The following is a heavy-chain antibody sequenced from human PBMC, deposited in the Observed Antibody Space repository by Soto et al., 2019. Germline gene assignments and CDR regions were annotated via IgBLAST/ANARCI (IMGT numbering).Heavy chain of an antibody. CDR2: IKQDGSEK. D-gene: IGHD3-22*01. Sequence: EVQLVESGGGLVQPGGSLRLSCAASGFTFSSYWMSWVRQAPGKGLEWVANIKQDGSEKYYVDSVKGRFTISRDNAKNSLYLQMNSLRAEDTAVYYCARDPTIGYDSSGNDWGQGTLVTVSS. J-gene: IGHJ4*02. V-gene: IGHV3-7*05. CDR1: GFTFSSYW. CDR3: ARDPTIGYDSSGND.